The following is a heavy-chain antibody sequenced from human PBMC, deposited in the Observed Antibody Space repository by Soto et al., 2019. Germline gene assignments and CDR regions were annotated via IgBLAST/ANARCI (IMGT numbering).Heavy chain of an antibody. CDR2: INPNSGCT. Sequence: QVQLVQSGAEVKKPGASVKVSCKASGYTFTGYYMHWVRQAPGQGLEWMGWINPNSGCTNYAQQFQGRVTMTRDTSISTAYMELSRLRSDDTAVYYCARCLDTAMTNWFDPWGQGTLVTVSS. J-gene: IGHJ5*02. V-gene: IGHV1-2*02. CDR3: ARCLDTAMTNWFDP. CDR1: GYTFTGYY. D-gene: IGHD5-18*01.